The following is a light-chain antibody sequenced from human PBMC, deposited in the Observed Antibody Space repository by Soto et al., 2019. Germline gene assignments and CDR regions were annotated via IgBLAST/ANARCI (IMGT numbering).Light chain of an antibody. CDR1: SSDVGTYNL. Sequence: QSALTQPASVSGSPGQSITISCTGASSDVGTYNLVSWYQQHPGKAPKVMIYEDNKRPSGVSNRFSGSKSGNTASLTISGLQAEDEAHYYCCTYADSNNHWVFGGGTKVTVL. CDR3: CTYADSNNHWV. CDR2: EDN. V-gene: IGLV2-23*01. J-gene: IGLJ3*02.